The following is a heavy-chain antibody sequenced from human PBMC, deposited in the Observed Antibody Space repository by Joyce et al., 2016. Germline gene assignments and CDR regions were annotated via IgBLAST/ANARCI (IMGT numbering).Heavy chain of an antibody. D-gene: IGHD6-19*01. Sequence: QVLLQESGPRLVEPGETLSLSCSVSDGSITTHYWGWVRQPPGKGLEWLGYRHHSGNPYLNPSLERRITVSIDTSNRQVSLEVTSMTAADTAVYFCARPTAFRSGWYFAFDIWGQGTTVAVSS. CDR2: RHHSGNP. CDR3: ARPTAFRSGWYFAFDI. CDR1: DGSITTHY. J-gene: IGHJ3*02. V-gene: IGHV4-59*11.